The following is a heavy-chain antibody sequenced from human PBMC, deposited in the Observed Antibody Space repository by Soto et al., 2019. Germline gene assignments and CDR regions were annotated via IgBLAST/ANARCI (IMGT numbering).Heavy chain of an antibody. J-gene: IGHJ4*02. CDR3: VRVGRLGGY. CDR2: IKEDGSGK. Sequence: HPVGSLRLSCTASGFTFSSYWMSWVRQAPGKGLGWVANIKEDGSGKYYVDSVKGRFSISRDNARNSLYLQMNSLRVEDTAVYYCVRVGRLGGYWGQGALVTVS. CDR1: GFTFSSYW. V-gene: IGHV3-7*03. D-gene: IGHD3-16*01.